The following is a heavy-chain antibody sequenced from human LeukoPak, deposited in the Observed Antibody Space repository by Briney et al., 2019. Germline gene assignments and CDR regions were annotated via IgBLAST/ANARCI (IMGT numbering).Heavy chain of an antibody. V-gene: IGHV3-74*01. J-gene: IGHJ4*02. D-gene: IGHD4-11*01. CDR1: GFTFSSYW. Sequence: GGSLRLSCAASGFTFSSYWMHWVRQAPGKGPVWISHISNGDGTNIGYAECVKGRFTVSRDNAKNTLYLQMNSLGVEDTAVYYCTRTTGQRCFDCWGQGTQVTVSS. CDR2: ISNGDGTNI. CDR3: TRTTGQRCFDC.